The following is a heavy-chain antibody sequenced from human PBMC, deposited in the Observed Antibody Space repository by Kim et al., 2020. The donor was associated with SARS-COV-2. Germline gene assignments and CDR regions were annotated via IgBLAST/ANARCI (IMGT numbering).Heavy chain of an antibody. CDR2: INSGGRIT. CDR3: ARVLHYDSSGYYFDY. CDR1: GFIFSYHW. D-gene: IGHD3-22*01. V-gene: IGHV3-74*01. J-gene: IGHJ4*02. Sequence: GGSLRLSCAASGFIFSYHWLHWVRQAPGKGLVWVSRINSGGRITTYADSVKGRFTISRDNAKNTLYLEMNNLRVEDTAVYYCARVLHYDSSGYYFDYWGQGTLVSVSP.